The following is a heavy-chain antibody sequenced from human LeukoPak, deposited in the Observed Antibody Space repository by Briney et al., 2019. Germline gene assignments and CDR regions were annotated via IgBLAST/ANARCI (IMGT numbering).Heavy chain of an antibody. D-gene: IGHD6-6*01. Sequence: SETLSLTCTVSGGSISSYYWSWIRQPAGEGLEWIGRIYTSGSTNYNPSLKSRVTMSVDTSKNQFSLKLSSVTAADTAVYYCARDAAGGDSSSPFFDYWGQGTLVTVSS. V-gene: IGHV4-4*07. CDR1: GGSISSYY. CDR3: ARDAAGGDSSSPFFDY. J-gene: IGHJ4*02. CDR2: IYTSGST.